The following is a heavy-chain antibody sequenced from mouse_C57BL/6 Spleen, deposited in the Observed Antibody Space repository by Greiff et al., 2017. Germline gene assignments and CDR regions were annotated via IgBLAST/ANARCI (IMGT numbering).Heavy chain of an antibody. V-gene: IGHV5-9-1*02. CDR1: GFTFSSYA. CDR3: TRDLKGLLLAY. J-gene: IGHJ3*01. D-gene: IGHD2-3*01. CDR2: ISSGGDYI. Sequence: EVKLMESGEGLVKPGGSLKLSCAASGFTFSSYAMSWVRQTPEKRLEWVAYISSGGDYIYYADTVKGRFTISRDNARNTLYLQMSSLKSEDTAMYYCTRDLKGLLLAYWGQGTLVTVSA.